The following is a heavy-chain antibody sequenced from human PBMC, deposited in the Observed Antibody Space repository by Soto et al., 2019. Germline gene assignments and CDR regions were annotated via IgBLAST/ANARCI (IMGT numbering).Heavy chain of an antibody. CDR3: AGTLMITFEGVIVTPYWYFDL. CDR2: IYYSGST. CDR1: GGSISSYY. D-gene: IGHD3-16*02. Sequence: QVQLQESGPGLVKPSETLSLTCTVSGGSISSYYWSWIRQPPGKGLEWIGYIYYSGSTNYNPSLKSRVTISVDTSKTQFSLKLSSVTAADTAVYYCAGTLMITFEGVIVTPYWYFDLWGRGTLVTVSS. J-gene: IGHJ2*01. V-gene: IGHV4-59*08.